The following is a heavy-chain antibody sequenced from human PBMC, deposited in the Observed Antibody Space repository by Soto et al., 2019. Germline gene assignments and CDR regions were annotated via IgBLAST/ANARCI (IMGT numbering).Heavy chain of an antibody. CDR1: GYSFSTYG. CDR2: TNTYNADR. D-gene: IGHD6-6*01. V-gene: IGHV1-18*04. CDR3: ARERYVASRHSHFDS. J-gene: IGHJ4*02. Sequence: GASVKVSCKASGYSFSTYGMNWLRQAPGQGLEWLGWTNTYNADRNYAQKFRGRVTFTSDTSTNTAYMELRSLRSDDTAVYLCARERYVASRHSHFDSWGQGTQVTVSS.